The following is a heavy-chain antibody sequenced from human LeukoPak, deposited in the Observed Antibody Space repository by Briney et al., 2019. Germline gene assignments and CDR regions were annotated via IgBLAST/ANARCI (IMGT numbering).Heavy chain of an antibody. V-gene: IGHV3-11*01. CDR1: GLTLSHYY. CDR3: ARDASGYDGNWFDP. D-gene: IGHD5-12*01. J-gene: IGHJ5*02. Sequence: GGSLSLLCAVSGLTLSHYYMICIRQAPGKGLVCGSYISSSGSTIYYADSVKGRFTISRDNAKNSLYLQMNSLRAEDTAVYYCARDASGYDGNWFDPWGQGTLVTVSS. CDR2: ISSSGSTI.